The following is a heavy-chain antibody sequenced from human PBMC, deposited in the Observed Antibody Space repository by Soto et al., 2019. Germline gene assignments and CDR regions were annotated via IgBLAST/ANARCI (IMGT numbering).Heavy chain of an antibody. CDR3: ARYRFSGTKWSKFDY. CDR2: IYPGDSDT. D-gene: IGHD3-16*02. J-gene: IGHJ4*02. V-gene: IGHV5-51*01. Sequence: GESLKISCKGSGYSFASYWIGWVRQMPGKGLERMGIIYPGDSDTTYSPSFQGQVTISVDKSLSTAYLQWSSLKASDTATYYCARYRFSGTKWSKFDYWGQGTLVTVSS. CDR1: GYSFASYW.